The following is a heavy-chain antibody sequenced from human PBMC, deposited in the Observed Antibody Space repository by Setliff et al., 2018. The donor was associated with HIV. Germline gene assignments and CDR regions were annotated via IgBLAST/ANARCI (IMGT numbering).Heavy chain of an antibody. V-gene: IGHV1-69*13. Sequence: SVKVSCKASGGTFSSYIITWVRQAPGQGLEWMGGVIPIFGTANYAQKFQGRVTITADESTSTAYMELSSLKSEDTAVYYCARAFGTKYYFDYWGQGTLVTVSS. CDR3: ARAFGTKYYFDY. CDR1: GGTFSSYI. J-gene: IGHJ4*02. CDR2: VIPIFGTA. D-gene: IGHD1-7*01.